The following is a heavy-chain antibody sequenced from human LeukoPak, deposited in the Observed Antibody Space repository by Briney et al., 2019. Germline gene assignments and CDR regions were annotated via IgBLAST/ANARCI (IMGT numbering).Heavy chain of an antibody. D-gene: IGHD1-26*01. CDR1: GFTFSSYS. CDR3: ATAPSGSYFDY. Sequence: GGSLRLSCAASGFTFSSYSMNWVRQAPGKGLEWVSTISGSGGSTYYADSVKGRFTISRDNSKNTLYLQMNSLRAEDTAVYYCATAPSGSYFDYWGQGTLITVSS. V-gene: IGHV3-23*01. CDR2: ISGSGGST. J-gene: IGHJ4*02.